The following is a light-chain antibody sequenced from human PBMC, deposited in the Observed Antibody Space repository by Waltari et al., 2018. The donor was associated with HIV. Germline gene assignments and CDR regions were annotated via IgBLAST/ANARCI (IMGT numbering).Light chain of an antibody. CDR2: SND. V-gene: IGLV1-44*01. Sequence: SLPTQPPSASGTPGQLLPISCPGGRSYIGSKTVDWYQPLPGTAPKLLIYSNDQRHAVIPDRFSGSKSGTSASLSISCSQSEDEANYYCAAWDDSLNGWVFGGGTKRTV. J-gene: IGLJ3*02. CDR3: AAWDDSLNGWV. CDR1: RSYIGSKT.